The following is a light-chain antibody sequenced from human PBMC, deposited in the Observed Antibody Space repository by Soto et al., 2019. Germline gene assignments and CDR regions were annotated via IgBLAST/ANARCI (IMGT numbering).Light chain of an antibody. V-gene: IGKV3-20*01. J-gene: IGKJ1*01. Sequence: EILLTQSPATLSLSPGEGATLSCRASQRVSSSFLAWYQQQHGQPPRLLIYATSLRAPGIPDRFSGSGSGTDFTLTISRLEPEDFEVYYCHQFDSSLTFGQGTKVEIK. CDR3: HQFDSSLT. CDR2: ATS. CDR1: QRVSSSF.